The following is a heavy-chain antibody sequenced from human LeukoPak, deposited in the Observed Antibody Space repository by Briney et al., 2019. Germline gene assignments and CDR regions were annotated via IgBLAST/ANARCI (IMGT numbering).Heavy chain of an antibody. D-gene: IGHD6-19*01. CDR2: IYYSGST. J-gene: IGHJ4*02. Sequence: SETLSLTCTVSGGPTSTSSTHWCWVRQPPGKGLEWIGSIYYSGSTYYSPSLKSRVTISVDTSKNQFSLWLTSVTAADTAVYYCVTALTRDSSGWYVIDYWGQGTLVTVSS. V-gene: IGHV4-39*01. CDR3: VTALTRDSSGWYVIDY. CDR1: GGPTSTSSTH.